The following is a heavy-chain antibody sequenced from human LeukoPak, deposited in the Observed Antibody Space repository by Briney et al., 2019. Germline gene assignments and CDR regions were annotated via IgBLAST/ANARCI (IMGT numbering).Heavy chain of an antibody. CDR3: AKAATGDPSSSGY. D-gene: IGHD3-22*01. V-gene: IGHV3-9*01. CDR2: ISWNSDSI. Sequence: GGSLRLSCAASGFTFDDYAMHWVRQAPGKGLEGVSVISWNSDSIGYADSVKGRFTISRDNGKNSLYLQMNSLRTEDTALYYCAKAATGDPSSSGYWGQGTLVTVSS. J-gene: IGHJ1*01. CDR1: GFTFDDYA.